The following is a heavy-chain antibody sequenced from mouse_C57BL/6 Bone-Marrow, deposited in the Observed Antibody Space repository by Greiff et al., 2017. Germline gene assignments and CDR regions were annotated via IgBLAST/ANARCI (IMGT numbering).Heavy chain of an antibody. J-gene: IGHJ1*03. CDR2: IYPGSGST. Sequence: VQLQQPGAELVKPGASVKMSCKASGYTFTSYWITWVKQRPGQGLEWIGDIYPGSGSTNYNEQFKGKATLTVDTSSSTAYMQLRSLTSEDSAVYYCARPYYSNYWYFDVWGTGTTVTVSA. CDR3: ARPYYSNYWYFDV. D-gene: IGHD2-5*01. CDR1: GYTFTSYW. V-gene: IGHV1-55*01.